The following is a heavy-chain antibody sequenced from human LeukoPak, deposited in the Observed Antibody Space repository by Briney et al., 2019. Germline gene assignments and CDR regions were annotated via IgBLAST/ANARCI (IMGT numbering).Heavy chain of an antibody. CDR2: MNPNSGNT. CDR1: GYTFTSYD. J-gene: IGHJ4*02. V-gene: IGHV1-8*01. D-gene: IGHD6-19*01. CDR3: ARGMQWLVAYFDY. Sequence: ASVKVSCKDSGYTFTSYDINWVRQATGQGLEWMGWMNPNSGNTGYAQKFQGRVTMTRNTSISTAYMELSSLRSEDTAVYYCARGMQWLVAYFDYWGQGTLVTVSS.